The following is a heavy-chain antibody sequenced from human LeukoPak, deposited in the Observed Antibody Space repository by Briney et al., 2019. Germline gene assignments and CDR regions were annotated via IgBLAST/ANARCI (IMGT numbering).Heavy chain of an antibody. Sequence: GRSLRLSCAASGFTFSSYGMHWVRQAPGKGLEWVAVIWYDGSNKYYADSVKGRFTISRDNSKNTLYLQMNSLRAEDTAVYYCARSPGPPSDYYYYGMDVWGQGTTVTVSS. CDR3: ARSPGPPSDYYYYGMDV. CDR2: IWYDGSNK. J-gene: IGHJ6*02. V-gene: IGHV3-33*01. CDR1: GFTFSSYG.